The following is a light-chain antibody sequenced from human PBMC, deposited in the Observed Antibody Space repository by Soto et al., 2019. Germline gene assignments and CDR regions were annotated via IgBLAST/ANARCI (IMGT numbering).Light chain of an antibody. CDR1: SSDVGGYNY. V-gene: IGLV2-14*01. CDR2: DVS. CDR3: SSYTSSSTRV. J-gene: IGLJ1*01. Sequence: QSVLTQPASVSGSPGQSXPISCTGTSSDVGGYNYVSWYQQHPGKAPKLMIYDVSNRPSGVSNRFSGSKSGNTASLTISGLQAEDEADYYCSSYTSSSTRVFGTGTKVTVL.